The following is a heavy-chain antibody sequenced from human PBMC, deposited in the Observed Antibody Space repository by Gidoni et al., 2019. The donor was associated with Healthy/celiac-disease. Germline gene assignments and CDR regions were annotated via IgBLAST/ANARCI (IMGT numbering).Heavy chain of an antibody. D-gene: IGHD1-20*01. CDR1: GYTFTVYY. CDR2: INPNRGGT. CDR3: ARDSIITEAYY. J-gene: IGHJ4*02. Sequence: HVQLVQSGSEEKKPAPSFKVSCQASGYTFTVYYMHWVRQAPGQGLEWMGWINPNRGGTKYAQKFKGRVTMTRDTSISTAYMELSRLRSDDTAVYYCARDSIITEAYYWGQGTLVTVSS. V-gene: IGHV1-2*02.